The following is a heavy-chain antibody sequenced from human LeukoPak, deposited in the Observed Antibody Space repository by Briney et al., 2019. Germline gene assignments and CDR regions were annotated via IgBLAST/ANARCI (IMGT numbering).Heavy chain of an antibody. D-gene: IGHD4-11*01. Sequence: TSETLSLTCAVYGGSFSGYYWSWIRQPPGKGLEWIGEINHSGSTNYNPSLKSRVTISVDTSKNQFSLKLSSVTAADTAVYYCAGDDYSNYIWGQGTLVTVSS. CDR2: INHSGST. CDR3: AGDDYSNYI. J-gene: IGHJ4*02. V-gene: IGHV4-34*01. CDR1: GGSFSGYY.